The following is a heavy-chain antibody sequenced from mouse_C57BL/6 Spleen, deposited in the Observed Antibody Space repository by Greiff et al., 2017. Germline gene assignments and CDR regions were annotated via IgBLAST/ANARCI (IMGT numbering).Heavy chain of an antibody. Sequence: QVTLKESGPGILQPSQTLSLSCSFSGFSLSTSGMGVSWIRQPSGKGLEWLAHIYWDDDKRYNPSLKSRLTISKDTSRNQVFLKITSVDTADTATYYCARSYSNYVGCFAYWGQGTLVTVSA. D-gene: IGHD2-5*01. CDR2: IYWDDDK. CDR3: ARSYSNYVGCFAY. J-gene: IGHJ3*01. V-gene: IGHV8-12*01. CDR1: GFSLSTSGMG.